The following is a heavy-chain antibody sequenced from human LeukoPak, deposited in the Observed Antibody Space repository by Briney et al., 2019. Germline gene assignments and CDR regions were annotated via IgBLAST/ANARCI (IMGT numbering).Heavy chain of an antibody. CDR3: ARVGFLEWLPDYFDY. D-gene: IGHD3-3*01. CDR2: INHSGST. V-gene: IGHV4-34*01. CDR1: GGSFSGYY. J-gene: IGHJ4*02. Sequence: SETLSLTCAVYGGSFSGYYWSWIRQPPGKGLEWIGEINHSGSTNYNPSLKSRVTISVDTSKNQFSLKRSSVTAADTAVYYCARVGFLEWLPDYFDYWGQGTLVTVSS.